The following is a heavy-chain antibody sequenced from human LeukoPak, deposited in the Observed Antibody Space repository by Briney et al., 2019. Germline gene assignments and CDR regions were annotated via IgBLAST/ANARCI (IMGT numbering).Heavy chain of an antibody. CDR1: GFTFSSYW. Sequence: PGGSLRLSCAASGFTFSSYWMHWVRQAPGKGLVWISRINSDGSSISYADSVKGRFTISRDNAKNTLYLQMNSLRAEDTAVYYCARSGWSLANWFDPWGQGTLVTVSS. CDR3: ARSGWSLANWFDP. J-gene: IGHJ5*02. V-gene: IGHV3-74*01. D-gene: IGHD6-19*01. CDR2: INSDGSSI.